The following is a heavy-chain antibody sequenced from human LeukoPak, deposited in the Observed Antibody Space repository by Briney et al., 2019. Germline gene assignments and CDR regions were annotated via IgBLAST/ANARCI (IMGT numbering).Heavy chain of an antibody. D-gene: IGHD5-18*01. J-gene: IGHJ4*02. CDR2: ITGSGAGT. CDR1: GFTFSNFA. CDR3: AKTHRDTAMEECYFDY. V-gene: IGHV3-23*01. Sequence: GGSLRLSCAASGFTFSNFAMSWARQGPGKGLEWVSTITGSGAGTYHADSVKGRFTISRDNSKNTLYLQMNSLRAEDTAVYYCAKTHRDTAMEECYFDYWGQGTLVTVSS.